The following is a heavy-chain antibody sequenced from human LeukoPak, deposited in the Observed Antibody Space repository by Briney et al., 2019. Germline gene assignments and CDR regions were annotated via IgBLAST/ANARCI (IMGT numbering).Heavy chain of an antibody. D-gene: IGHD3-3*01. CDR3: ARGDTIFGVPLTD. J-gene: IGHJ4*02. V-gene: IGHV4-59*01. CDR1: GGSISSYY. Sequence: SETLSLTCTVSGGSISSYYWSWIRQPPGKGLEWIGYIYYSGSTNYNPSLKSRVTISVDTSKNQFSLKLSSVTAADTAVYYCARGDTIFGVPLTDWGQGTLVTV. CDR2: IYYSGST.